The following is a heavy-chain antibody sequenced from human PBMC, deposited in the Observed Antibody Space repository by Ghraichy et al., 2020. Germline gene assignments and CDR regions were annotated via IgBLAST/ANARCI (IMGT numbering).Heavy chain of an antibody. J-gene: IGHJ6*02. CDR1: GGSLRSQF. Sequence: SETLSLTCTASGGSLRSQFWTWVRQPPGKGLEWIGYISHTGNTNYSPSLGGRATISLDTSKNRFSLSLTSVNAEDSATYYCARRGRGYSLYYYGLDVWGPGTTVTVSS. CDR3: ARRGRGYSLYYYGLDV. CDR2: ISHTGNT. D-gene: IGHD5-18*01. V-gene: IGHV4-59*08.